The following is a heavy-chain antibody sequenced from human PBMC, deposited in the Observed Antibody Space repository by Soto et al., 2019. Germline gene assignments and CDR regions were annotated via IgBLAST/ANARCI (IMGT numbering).Heavy chain of an antibody. CDR3: AGDTTYYYDSSGYYQGHWFDP. D-gene: IGHD3-22*01. CDR1: GGSVSSGSYY. Sequence: SETLSLTCTVSGGSVSSGSYYWSWIRQPPGKGLEWIGYIYYSGSTNYNPSLKSRVTISVDTSKNQFSLKLSSVTAADTAVYYCAGDTTYYYDSSGYYQGHWFDPWGQGTLVTVS. V-gene: IGHV4-61*01. J-gene: IGHJ5*02. CDR2: IYYSGST.